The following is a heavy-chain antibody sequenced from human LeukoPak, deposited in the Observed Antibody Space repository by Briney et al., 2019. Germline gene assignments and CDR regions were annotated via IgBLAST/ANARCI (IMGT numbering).Heavy chain of an antibody. CDR2: INHSGST. Sequence: SETLSLTCAVYGGSFSGYYWSWIRQPPGKGLEWIGEINHSGSTYYNPSLKSRVTISVDRSKNQFSLKLSSVTAADTAVYYCARGGHTARDAFDIWGQGTMVTVSS. V-gene: IGHV4-34*01. D-gene: IGHD5-18*01. J-gene: IGHJ3*02. CDR1: GGSFSGYY. CDR3: ARGGHTARDAFDI.